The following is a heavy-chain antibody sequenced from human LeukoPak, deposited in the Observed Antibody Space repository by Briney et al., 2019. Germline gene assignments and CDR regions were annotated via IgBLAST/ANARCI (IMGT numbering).Heavy chain of an antibody. D-gene: IGHD5-18*01. CDR2: ISGSGGST. Sequence: GGSLRLSCAASGFTFSSYAMSWVRQALGKGLEWVSAISGSGGSTYYADSVKGRFTISRDNSKNTLYLQMNSLRAEDTAVYYCAKGSRRGYSYGTLDAFDIWGQGTMVTVSS. V-gene: IGHV3-23*01. CDR1: GFTFSSYA. CDR3: AKGSRRGYSYGTLDAFDI. J-gene: IGHJ3*02.